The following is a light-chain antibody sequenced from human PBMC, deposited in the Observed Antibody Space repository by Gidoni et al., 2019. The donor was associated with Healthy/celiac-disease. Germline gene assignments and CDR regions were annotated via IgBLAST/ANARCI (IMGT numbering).Light chain of an antibody. CDR2: GKD. Sequence: SSDLTQDPTVSVALGQTVNITCRGHSLISHYASWYQQKPGQAPLLVIYGKDDRPSGIPDRFSGSTSGKTASLTITAVQADDEADYYCSSRDNSGDHVVFGGGTNLAVL. CDR3: SSRDNSGDHVV. V-gene: IGLV3-19*01. CDR1: SLISHY. J-gene: IGLJ2*01.